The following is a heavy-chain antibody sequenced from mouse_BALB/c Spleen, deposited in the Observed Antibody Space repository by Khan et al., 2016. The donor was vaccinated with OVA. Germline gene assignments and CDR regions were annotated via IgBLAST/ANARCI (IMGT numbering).Heavy chain of an antibody. V-gene: IGHV5-6*01. CDR1: GFTFSSYS. Sequence: EVQRVESGGDLVKPGGSLKLSCAASGFTFSSYSMSWVRQTPDKRLEWVATISSGGDYTYYPDNVKGRFTISRDNAKNTLYLQMSSLKSEDTAMYYCASHLNGSFAYWGQGTLVTVSA. CDR3: ASHLNGSFAY. CDR2: ISSGGDYT. J-gene: IGHJ3*01.